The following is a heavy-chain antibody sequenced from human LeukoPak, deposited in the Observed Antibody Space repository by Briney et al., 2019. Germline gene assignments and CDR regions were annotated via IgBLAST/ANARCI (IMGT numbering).Heavy chain of an antibody. V-gene: IGHV3-23*01. D-gene: IGHD1-26*01. CDR2: ITGSGDGA. J-gene: IGHJ4*02. CDR3: AKSWELLNFDY. CDR1: GFTFSSYG. Sequence: GGSLRLSCAACGFTFSSYGMTWVRQAPGKGLEWVSSITGSGDGAYYADSVKGRFTFSRDNSKKTVYLQMNSLRAEDTAIYYCAKSWELLNFDYWGQGALVTVS.